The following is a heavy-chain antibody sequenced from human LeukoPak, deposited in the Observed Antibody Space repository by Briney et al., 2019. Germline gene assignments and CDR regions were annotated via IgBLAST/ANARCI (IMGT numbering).Heavy chain of an antibody. CDR1: GGSISSGGYY. Sequence: ASDTLSLTCTVSGGSISSGGYYWRWIRQPPGTGLEWSGYIYHSGSAYYNPSLNSRPTRSADLSSNPFSLNLRAWTSADTAVYFCVRDGGNWDVHYWGQRTLVTVSS. CDR3: VRDGGNWDVHY. D-gene: IGHD3-16*01. V-gene: IGHV4-30-2*01. CDR2: IYHSGSA. J-gene: IGHJ4*02.